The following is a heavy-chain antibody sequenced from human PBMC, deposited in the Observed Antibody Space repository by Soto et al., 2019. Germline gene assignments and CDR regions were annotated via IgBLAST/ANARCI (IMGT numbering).Heavy chain of an antibody. D-gene: IGHD3-16*01. V-gene: IGHV3-48*02. J-gene: IGHJ4*02. CDR2: IGYGRNPTI. Sequence: GGSLRLSCAVSGFSFNDYSVNWVRQAPGKGLEWVSYIGYGRNPTIYYADSVKGRFTISRDTAKNSLFLQMDSLRDEDTAVYYCARDHNWAFDFWGQGTPVTVYS. CDR1: GFSFNDYS. CDR3: ARDHNWAFDF.